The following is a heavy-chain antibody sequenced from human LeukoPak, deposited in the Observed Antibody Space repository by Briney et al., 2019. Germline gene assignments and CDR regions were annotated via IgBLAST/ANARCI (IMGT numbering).Heavy chain of an antibody. V-gene: IGHV3-23*01. D-gene: IGHD3-16*02. CDR2: ITSSGSAT. CDR3: ARGVDVWGNYRQYYFGY. CDR1: GFTFSKNA. Sequence: GGSLRLSCAASGFTFSKNAMSWVRQAPGKGLEWVSSITSSGSATCYAYSVKGRFTISRDNSKNTLYLQMNGLRAEDTAVYYCARGVDVWGNYRQYYFGYWGQETLVTVSS. J-gene: IGHJ4*02.